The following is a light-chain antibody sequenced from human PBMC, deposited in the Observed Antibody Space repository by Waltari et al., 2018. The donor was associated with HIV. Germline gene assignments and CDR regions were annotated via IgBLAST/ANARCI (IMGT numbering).Light chain of an antibody. J-gene: IGLJ1*01. CDR2: DVS. V-gene: IGLV2-14*03. Sequence: QSALTQPASVSGSPGQPITISCTGTSSDVGGYNDVPWYHQHPGKAPKLMIYDVSNRPSGVSNRFSGSKSGNTASLTISGLQAEDEADYYCSSYTSSSTLYVFGTGTKVTVL. CDR1: SSDVGGYND. CDR3: SSYTSSSTLYV.